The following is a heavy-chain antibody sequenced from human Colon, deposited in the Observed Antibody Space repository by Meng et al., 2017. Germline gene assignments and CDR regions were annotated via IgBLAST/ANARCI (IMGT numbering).Heavy chain of an antibody. CDR3: ARGRPDSLSDFRPTHFDF. D-gene: IGHD3-22*01. V-gene: IGHV3-48*03. Sequence: GGPLRLSCTGSGFTFHTYDINWVRQAPGKALGWISSISSSGHTLYYADSVKGRFTSSRGNAENSLFLQMNSLSAEDTAVYYCARGRPDSLSDFRPTHFDFWGQGTLVTVSS. CDR2: ISSSGHTL. J-gene: IGHJ4*02. CDR1: GFTFHTYD.